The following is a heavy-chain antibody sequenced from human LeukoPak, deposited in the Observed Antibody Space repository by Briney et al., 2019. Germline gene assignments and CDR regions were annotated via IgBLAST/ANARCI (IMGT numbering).Heavy chain of an antibody. CDR2: IYPGDSDT. Sequence: GESLKISCKGSGYSFTSYWIGWVRQVPGKGLEWMGIIYPGDSDTRYSPSFQGQVTISADKSISTAYLQWSSLKASDTAMYYCARAEGGSSSWYSSFDYWGQGTLVTVSS. J-gene: IGHJ4*02. CDR3: ARAEGGSSSWYSSFDY. D-gene: IGHD6-13*01. CDR1: GYSFTSYW. V-gene: IGHV5-51*01.